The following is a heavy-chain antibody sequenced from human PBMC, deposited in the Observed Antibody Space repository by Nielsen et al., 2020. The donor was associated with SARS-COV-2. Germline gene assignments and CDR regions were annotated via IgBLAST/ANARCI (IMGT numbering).Heavy chain of an antibody. J-gene: IGHJ6*02. CDR3: ARPGVSGSSYYYYGMDV. CDR2: INPSGGST. CDR1: GYTFTGYY. D-gene: IGHD3-10*01. V-gene: IGHV1-46*01. Sequence: ASVKVSCKASGYTFTGYYMHWVRQAPGQGLEWMGRINPSGGSTSYAQKFQGRVTMTRDTSTSTVYMELSSLRSEDTAVYYCARPGVSGSSYYYYGMDVWGQGTTVTVSS.